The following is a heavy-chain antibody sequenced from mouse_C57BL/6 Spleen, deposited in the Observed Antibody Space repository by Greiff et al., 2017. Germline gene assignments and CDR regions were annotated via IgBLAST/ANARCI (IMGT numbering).Heavy chain of an antibody. Sequence: EVQLQQSGPELVKPGASVKMSCKASGYTFTDYNMHWVKQSHGKSLEWIGYINPNNGGTSYNQKFKGKATLTVNKSSSTAYMELRSLTSEDSAVYYCARWRWDSDYAMDYWGKGTSVTVSS. D-gene: IGHD3-3*01. CDR3: ARWRWDSDYAMDY. J-gene: IGHJ4*01. V-gene: IGHV1-22*01. CDR2: INPNNGGT. CDR1: GYTFTDYN.